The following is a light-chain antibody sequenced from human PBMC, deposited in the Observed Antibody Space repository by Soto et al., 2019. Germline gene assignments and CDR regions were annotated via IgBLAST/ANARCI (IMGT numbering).Light chain of an antibody. V-gene: IGKV3-20*01. CDR3: QQYCSSPQFT. Sequence: EIVLTQSPGTLSLSPGERATLSCRASQSGSSSYLAWYQQKPGQAPRLIIYGASSRTTGIPDSFSGSGSGTDFTLTISCLEPDDFAVYYCQQYCSSPQFTFGPGTKVDIQ. CDR2: GAS. J-gene: IGKJ3*01. CDR1: QSGSSSY.